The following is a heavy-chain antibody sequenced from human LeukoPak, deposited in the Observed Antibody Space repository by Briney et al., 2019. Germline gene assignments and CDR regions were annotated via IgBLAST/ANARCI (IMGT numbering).Heavy chain of an antibody. J-gene: IGHJ5*02. CDR2: ISSSSSYI. CDR1: GFTFSSYS. V-gene: IGHV3-21*01. D-gene: IGHD6-19*01. Sequence: GGSLRLSCAASGFTFSSYSMNWVRRAPGKGLEWVSSISSSSSYIYYADSLKGRFTISRDNAKNSLYLQMNSLRAEDTAVYYCARDQQPGVSGSARQFDPWGQGTLVTVSS. CDR3: ARDQQPGVSGSARQFDP.